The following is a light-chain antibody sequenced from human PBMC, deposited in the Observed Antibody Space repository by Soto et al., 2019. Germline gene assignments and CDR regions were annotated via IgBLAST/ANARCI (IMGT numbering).Light chain of an antibody. Sequence: DIQMTQSPSSLSASVGDRVTITCRTSQSISSYLNWYQLKPGKAPKLLIYASSYLQSGVPSRFSGSGSVTDFTLTISSLPAEDFAIYYCQQSYSIPFTFGGGTKVEIK. J-gene: IGKJ4*01. CDR2: ASS. CDR1: QSISSY. CDR3: QQSYSIPFT. V-gene: IGKV1-39*01.